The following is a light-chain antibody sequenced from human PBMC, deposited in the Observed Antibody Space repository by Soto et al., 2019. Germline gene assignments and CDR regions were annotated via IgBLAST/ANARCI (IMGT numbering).Light chain of an antibody. CDR1: SSDVGSYNL. V-gene: IGLV2-23*02. Sequence: QSALTQPASVSGSPGQSITISCTGTSSDVGSYNLVSWYQQHPGKAPKLMIYEVSKRPSGVSNRFSGSKSGNTASLTISGLQAEDEADYYCCSYASRSTHVFGTGTNVTVL. CDR3: CSYASRSTHV. CDR2: EVS. J-gene: IGLJ1*01.